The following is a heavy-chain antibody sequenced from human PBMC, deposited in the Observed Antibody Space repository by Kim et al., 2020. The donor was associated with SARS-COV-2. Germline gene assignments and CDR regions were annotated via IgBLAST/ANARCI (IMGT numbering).Heavy chain of an antibody. V-gene: IGHV4-34*01. J-gene: IGHJ4*02. D-gene: IGHD3-10*01. CDR3: ARDGGAYGVDY. CDR1: GGSFSGYY. Sequence: SETLSLTCAVYGGSFSGYYWSWIRQPPGKGLEWIGEINHSGSTNYNPSLKSRVTISVDTSKNQFSLKLSSVTAADTAVYYCARDGGAYGVDYWGQGTLVTVSS. CDR2: INHSGST.